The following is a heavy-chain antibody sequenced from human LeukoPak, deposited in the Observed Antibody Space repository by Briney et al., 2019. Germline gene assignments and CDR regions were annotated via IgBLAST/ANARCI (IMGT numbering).Heavy chain of an antibody. Sequence: GGSLRLSCAASGFTFSSYCMHWVRQAPGKGLEWVAVISYDGSNKYYADSVKGRFTIPRDNSKNTLYLQMNSLRAEDTAVYYCAKGGIAAGGVWDYWGPGTLVTVSS. CDR2: ISYDGSNK. CDR1: GFTFSSYC. V-gene: IGHV3-30*18. J-gene: IGHJ4*02. CDR3: AKGGIAAGGVWDY. D-gene: IGHD6-13*01.